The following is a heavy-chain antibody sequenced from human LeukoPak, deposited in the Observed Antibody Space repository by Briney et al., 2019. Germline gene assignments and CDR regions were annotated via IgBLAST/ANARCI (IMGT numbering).Heavy chain of an antibody. V-gene: IGHV3-33*06. CDR1: GFTFSSYG. D-gene: IGHD3-22*01. CDR2: IWYDGSNK. J-gene: IGHJ4*02. CDR3: AKSSGGFYYDSSGYLDY. Sequence: GGSLRLSCAASGFTFSSYGMHWVRQAPGKGLEWVAVIWYDGSNKYYADSVKGRFTISRDNSKNTLYLQMNSLRAEDTAVYYCAKSSGGFYYDSSGYLDYWGQGTLVTVSS.